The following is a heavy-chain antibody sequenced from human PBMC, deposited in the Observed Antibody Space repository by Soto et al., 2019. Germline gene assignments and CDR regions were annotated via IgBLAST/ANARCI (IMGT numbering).Heavy chain of an antibody. CDR2: INPSGRT. Sequence: LSLTCAVYGGSFRGYYWSWIRQPPGKGLEGIGEINPSGRTNYNPSLKSRVTISVDTAKNQFSLKLSCVTGADTAVYYCARVLGSSSWYYYYYGMDVWGQGTTVTVSS. V-gene: IGHV4-34*01. J-gene: IGHJ6*02. D-gene: IGHD6-13*01. CDR1: GGSFRGYY. CDR3: ARVLGSSSWYYYYYGMDV.